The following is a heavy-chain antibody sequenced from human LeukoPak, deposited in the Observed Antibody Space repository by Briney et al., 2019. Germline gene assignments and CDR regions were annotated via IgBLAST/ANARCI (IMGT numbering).Heavy chain of an antibody. J-gene: IGHJ4*02. D-gene: IGHD3-3*01. CDR1: GFTFSAYW. Sequence: GGSLRLSCAASGFTFSAYWMHWVRQAPGKGLVWVSSISSSSSYIYYADSVKGRFTISRDNAKNSLYLQMNSLRAEDTAVYYCARDTYDFDYWGQGTLVTVSS. CDR2: ISSSSSYI. CDR3: ARDTYDFDY. V-gene: IGHV3-21*01.